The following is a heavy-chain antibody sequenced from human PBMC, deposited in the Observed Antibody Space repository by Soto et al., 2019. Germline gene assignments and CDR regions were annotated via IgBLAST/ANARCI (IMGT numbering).Heavy chain of an antibody. CDR2: INAGNGNT. J-gene: IGHJ4*02. Sequence: ASVKVSCKASGYTITSYAMHWVRQAPGQRLEWMGWINAGNGNTKYSQKFQGRVTITRDTSASTAYMELSSLRSEDTAVYYCARAPYVVVTAITSYFDYWGQGTLVTVSS. D-gene: IGHD2-21*02. CDR3: ARAPYVVVTAITSYFDY. CDR1: GYTITSYA. V-gene: IGHV1-3*01.